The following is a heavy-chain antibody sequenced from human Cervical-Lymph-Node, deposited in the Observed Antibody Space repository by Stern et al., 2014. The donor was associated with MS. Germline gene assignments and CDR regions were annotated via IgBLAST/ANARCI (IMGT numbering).Heavy chain of an antibody. V-gene: IGHV3-11*01. J-gene: IGHJ6*02. Sequence: QVQLVESGGGLVKPGGSLRLSCAASGFPFSDYYMSWIRQAPGKGLEWVSYISNGGSIMKYADSGKGRFTVSRDNAKNSLYLQLNSLRAEDTAVYYCARSYDKQWFCGMDVWGQGTTVTVSS. CDR3: ARSYDKQWFCGMDV. D-gene: IGHD5-12*01. CDR1: GFPFSDYY. CDR2: ISNGGSIM.